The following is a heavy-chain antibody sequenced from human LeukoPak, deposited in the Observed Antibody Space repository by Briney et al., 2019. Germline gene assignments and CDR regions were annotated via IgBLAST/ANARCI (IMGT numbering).Heavy chain of an antibody. CDR2: INSDGSST. CDR3: ARGYSSGSRIDY. V-gene: IGHV3-74*01. D-gene: IGHD6-25*01. J-gene: IGHJ4*02. CDR1: GPTFSSYW. Sequence: GGSLTLSCAASGPTFSSYWMHWVRQAPGKGLVWVSRINSDGSSTNYAAFVKGRITISRDNAKNTVYLQMKILRAEDTAVYYCARGYSSGSRIDYWGQGTLVTVSS.